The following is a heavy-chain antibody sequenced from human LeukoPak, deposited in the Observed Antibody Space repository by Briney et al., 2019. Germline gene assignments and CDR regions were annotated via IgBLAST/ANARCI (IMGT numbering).Heavy chain of an antibody. J-gene: IGHJ3*02. D-gene: IGHD3-16*02. V-gene: IGHV4-30-4*01. CDR3: ARIVTFGGVIVMRARAFDI. Sequence: SETLSLTCAVYGGSFSGYYWSWIRQPPGKGLEWIGYIYYSGSTYYNPSLKSRVTISVDTSKNQFSLKLSSVTAADTAVYYCARIVTFGGVIVMRARAFDIWGQGTMVTVSS. CDR2: IYYSGST. CDR1: GGSFSGYY.